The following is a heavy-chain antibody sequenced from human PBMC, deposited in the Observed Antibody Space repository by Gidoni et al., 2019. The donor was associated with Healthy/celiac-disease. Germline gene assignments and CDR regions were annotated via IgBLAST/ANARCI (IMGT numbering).Heavy chain of an antibody. Sequence: QLHLQEPGPGLVKPSATLSLTCTVSGGSTSIYYWSWIRQPAGKGLEWIGRIYSSGSTNYNPSLKSRVTMSVDTSKNQFSLKLRSVTAADTAVYYCSRDIKYYYDNSATGGFDLWGRGTLVTVSS. CDR2: IYSSGST. CDR1: GGSTSIYY. V-gene: IGHV4-4*07. D-gene: IGHD3-22*01. CDR3: SRDIKYYYDNSATGGFDL. J-gene: IGHJ2*01.